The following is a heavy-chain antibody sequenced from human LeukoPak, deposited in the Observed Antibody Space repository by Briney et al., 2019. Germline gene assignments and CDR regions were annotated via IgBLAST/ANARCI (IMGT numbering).Heavy chain of an antibody. CDR1: GFTFSSYE. CDR3: VKAYGSQSYYKMKYFDP. CDR2: ISGSGTNT. D-gene: IGHD3-10*01. V-gene: IGHV3-23*01. J-gene: IGHJ5*02. Sequence: GGSLRLSCAASGFTFSSYEMNWVRQAPGKGLEWVSGISGSGTNTYYADSVKGRFTISRDNSKNTLYLQMNSLRAEDTAVYYCVKAYGSQSYYKMKYFDPWGQGTLVTVSS.